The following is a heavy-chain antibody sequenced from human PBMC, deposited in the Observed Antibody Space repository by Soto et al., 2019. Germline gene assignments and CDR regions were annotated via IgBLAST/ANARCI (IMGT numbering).Heavy chain of an antibody. D-gene: IGHD3-3*01. V-gene: IGHV3-30-3*01. CDR1: GFTFSSYA. CDR3: LGVWSGYYSPSNYYYGMDV. J-gene: IGHJ6*02. CDR2: ISYDGSNK. Sequence: GGSLRLSCAASGFTFSSYAMHWVRQAPGKGLEWVAVISYDGSNKYYADSVKGRFTISRDNSKNTLYLQMNSLRAEDTAVYYSLGVWSGYYSPSNYYYGMDVWGQGTTVTVSS.